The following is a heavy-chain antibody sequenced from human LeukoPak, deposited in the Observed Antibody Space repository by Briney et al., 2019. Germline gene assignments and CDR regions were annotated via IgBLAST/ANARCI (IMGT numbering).Heavy chain of an antibody. Sequence: GGSLRLSCAASGFTFSSYAMSWVRQAPGKGLEWVSAISGSGGSTYYADSVKGRFTISRDNSKNTLYLQMNSLRAEDTAVYYCARVRGSGSYLDYYYYMDVWGKGTTATVSS. V-gene: IGHV3-23*01. D-gene: IGHD3-10*01. CDR1: GFTFSSYA. CDR3: ARVRGSGSYLDYYYYMDV. J-gene: IGHJ6*03. CDR2: ISGSGGST.